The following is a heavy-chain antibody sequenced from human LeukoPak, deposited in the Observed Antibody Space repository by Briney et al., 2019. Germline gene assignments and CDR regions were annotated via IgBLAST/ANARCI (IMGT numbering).Heavy chain of an antibody. Sequence: SETLSLTCTVSGGSISSYYWSWIRQPPGKGLEWIGYIYYSGSTNYNPSLKSRVTISVDTSKNQSSLKLSSVTAADTAVYYCASVRGYSYYFDYWGQGTLVTVSS. V-gene: IGHV4-59*01. D-gene: IGHD5-18*01. CDR1: GGSISSYY. J-gene: IGHJ4*02. CDR2: IYYSGST. CDR3: ASVRGYSYYFDY.